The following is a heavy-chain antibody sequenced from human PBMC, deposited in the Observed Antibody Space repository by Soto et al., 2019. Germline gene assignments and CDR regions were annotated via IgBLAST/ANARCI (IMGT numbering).Heavy chain of an antibody. D-gene: IGHD1-26*01. CDR3: ARDRGVGATKAFDY. CDR1: GFTFSSYG. CDR2: IWYDGSNK. V-gene: IGHV3-33*01. J-gene: IGHJ4*02. Sequence: GGSLRLSCAASGFTFSSYGMHWVRQAPGKGLEWVAVIWYDGSNKYYADSVKGRFTISRDNSKNTLYLQMNSLRAEDTAVYYCARDRGVGATKAFDYWGQGTLVTVSS.